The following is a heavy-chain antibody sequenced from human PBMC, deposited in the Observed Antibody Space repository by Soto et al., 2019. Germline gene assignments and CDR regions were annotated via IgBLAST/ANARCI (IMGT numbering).Heavy chain of an antibody. CDR3: ARARFGYSSGWYNWFDP. CDR2: IYYSGST. Sequence: SETLSLTCTVSGGSISSYYWSWIRQPPGKGLEWIGYIYYSGSTNYNPSLKSRVTVSVDTSKNQSSLKLSSVTAADTAVYYCARARFGYSSGWYNWFDPWGQGTLVTVS. V-gene: IGHV4-59*01. J-gene: IGHJ5*02. D-gene: IGHD6-19*01. CDR1: GGSISSYY.